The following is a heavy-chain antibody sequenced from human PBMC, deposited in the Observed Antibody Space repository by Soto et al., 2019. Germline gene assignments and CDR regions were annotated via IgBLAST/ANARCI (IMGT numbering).Heavy chain of an antibody. CDR1: GYTFTSYG. V-gene: IGHV1-18*04. J-gene: IGHJ5*02. CDR3: ARASYDFWSGYYPSNWFDP. Sequence: GASVKVSCKASGYTFTSYGISWVRQAPGQGLEWMGWISAYNGNTNYAQKLQGRVTMTTDTSTSTAYMELRSLRSDDTAVYYCARASYDFWSGYYPSNWFDPWGQGTLVTVSS. D-gene: IGHD3-3*01. CDR2: ISAYNGNT.